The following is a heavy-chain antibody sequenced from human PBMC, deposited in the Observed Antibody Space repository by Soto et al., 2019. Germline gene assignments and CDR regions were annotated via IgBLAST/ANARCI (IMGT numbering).Heavy chain of an antibody. CDR1: GSTFTSYD. V-gene: IGHV1-8*01. CDR3: ARGLGFGSYVWGSYRKYYFDY. Sequence: ASVKVSCKASGSTFTSYDINWVRQATGQGLEWMGWMNPNSGNTGYAQKCQGRVTMTRNTSISTAYMELSSLRSEDTAVYYCARGLGFGSYVWGSYRKYYFDYWGQGTLVTVSS. D-gene: IGHD3-16*02. CDR2: MNPNSGNT. J-gene: IGHJ4*02.